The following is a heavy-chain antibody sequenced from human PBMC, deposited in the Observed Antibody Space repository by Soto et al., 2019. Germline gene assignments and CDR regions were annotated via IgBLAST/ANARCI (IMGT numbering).Heavy chain of an antibody. Sequence: SETLSLTCTVSGGSISSYYWSWIRQPPGEGLEWIGYIYYSGSTSYNPSLKSRVAISVDTSKSQFSLKLSSVTAADTAVYYCAGFRGYSFEYYFASCGQGTLVTVSS. V-gene: IGHV4-59*01. D-gene: IGHD5-18*01. CDR3: AGFRGYSFEYYFAS. CDR1: GGSISSYY. J-gene: IGHJ4*02. CDR2: IYYSGST.